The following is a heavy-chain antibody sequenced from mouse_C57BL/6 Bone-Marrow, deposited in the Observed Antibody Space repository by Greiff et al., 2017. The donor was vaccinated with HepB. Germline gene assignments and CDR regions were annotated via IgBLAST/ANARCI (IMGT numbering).Heavy chain of an antibody. CDR1: GFTFSDYG. V-gene: IGHV5-17*01. CDR2: ISSGSSTI. Sequence: DVMLVESGGGLVKPGGSLKLSCAASGFTFSDYGMHWVRQAPEKGLEWVAYISSGSSTIYYADTVKGRFTISRDNAKNTLFLQMTSLRSEDTAMYYCATYYYYAMDYWGQGTSVTVSS. CDR3: ATYYYYAMDY. D-gene: IGHD2-10*01. J-gene: IGHJ4*01.